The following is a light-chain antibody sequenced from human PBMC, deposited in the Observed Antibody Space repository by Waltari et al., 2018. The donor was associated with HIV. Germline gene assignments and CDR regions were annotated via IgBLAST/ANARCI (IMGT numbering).Light chain of an antibody. CDR3: QQYYSSPLT. Sequence: DIVMTQSPDYLAVSLGERATINCKSSQSVLYNSNNKNYLAWYQQKPGQPPKLLIYWASTRESGAPERFSGSGSGTDFTLTISSLQAEDVAVYFCQQYYSSPLTFGGGTKVEIK. J-gene: IGKJ4*01. CDR2: WAS. CDR1: QSVLYNSNNKNY. V-gene: IGKV4-1*01.